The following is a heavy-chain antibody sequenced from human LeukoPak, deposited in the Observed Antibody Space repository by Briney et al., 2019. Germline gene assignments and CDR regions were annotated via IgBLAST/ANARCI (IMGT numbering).Heavy chain of an antibody. V-gene: IGHV1-3*03. CDR2: ISVGNGDS. D-gene: IGHD1-14*01. J-gene: IGHJ3*01. CDR1: GYTFTSYY. Sequence: ASVKVSCKASGYTFTSYYMHWVRQAPGQSLEWMGWISVGNGDSKCSQEFQGRVTLTRDTSATTAYLEVSSLRPEDMAVYYCARERGIRDAFDFWGQGTMVTVSS. CDR3: ARERGIRDAFDF.